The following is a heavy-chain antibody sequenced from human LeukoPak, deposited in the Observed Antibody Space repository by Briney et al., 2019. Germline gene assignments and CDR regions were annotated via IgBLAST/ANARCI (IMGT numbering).Heavy chain of an antibody. V-gene: IGHV4-59*08. CDR2: IYYSGST. CDR1: VGSISSYY. CDR3: ARQYSNSYYYYYGMDV. D-gene: IGHD4-11*01. J-gene: IGHJ6*02. Sequence: SETLALTCTVCVGSISSYYWSWIRQPPAKGLEWIGYIYYSGSTNYNPSLKSRVTISVDTTTNQFFLKLSSVTAADTAVYYCARQYSNSYYYYYGMDVWGQGSTVTASS.